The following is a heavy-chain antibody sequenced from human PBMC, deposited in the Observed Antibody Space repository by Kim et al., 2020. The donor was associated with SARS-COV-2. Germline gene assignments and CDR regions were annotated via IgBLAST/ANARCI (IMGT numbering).Heavy chain of an antibody. D-gene: IGHD2-2*01. CDR2: IIPIFGTA. Sequence: SVKVSCKASGGTFSSYAISWVRQAPGQGLEWMGGIIPIFGTANYAQKFQGRVTITADESTSTAYMELSSLRSEDTAVYYCARDLGAGGYCSSTSCYDYYYGMDVWGQGTTVTVSS. CDR3: ARDLGAGGYCSSTSCYDYYYGMDV. CDR1: GGTFSSYA. V-gene: IGHV1-69*13. J-gene: IGHJ6*02.